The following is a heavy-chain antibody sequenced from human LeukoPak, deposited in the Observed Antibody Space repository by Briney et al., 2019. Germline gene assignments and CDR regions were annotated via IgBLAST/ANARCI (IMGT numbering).Heavy chain of an antibody. CDR2: IIPIFGTA. Sequence: SVKVSCKASGGTFSGYAISWVRQAPGQGLEWMGGIIPIFGTANYAQKLQGRVTMTTDTSTSTAYMELRSLRSDDTAVYYCARGGGSFLEGMDVWGQGTTVTVSS. J-gene: IGHJ6*02. CDR1: GGTFSGYA. D-gene: IGHD2-15*01. V-gene: IGHV1-69*05. CDR3: ARGGGSFLEGMDV.